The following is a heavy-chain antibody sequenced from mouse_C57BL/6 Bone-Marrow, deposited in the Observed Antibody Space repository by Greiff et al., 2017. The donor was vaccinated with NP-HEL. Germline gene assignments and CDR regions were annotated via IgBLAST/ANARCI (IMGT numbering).Heavy chain of an antibody. D-gene: IGHD6-2*01. Sequence: EVKLMESGPGLVKPSQSLSLTCSVTGYSITSGYYWNWIRQFPGNKLEWMGYISYDGSNNYNPSLKNRISITRDTSKNQFFLKLNSVTTEDTATYYCARDFLSNAYWGQGTLVTVSA. CDR1: GYSITSGYY. CDR2: ISYDGSN. CDR3: ARDFLSNAY. J-gene: IGHJ3*01. V-gene: IGHV3-6*01.